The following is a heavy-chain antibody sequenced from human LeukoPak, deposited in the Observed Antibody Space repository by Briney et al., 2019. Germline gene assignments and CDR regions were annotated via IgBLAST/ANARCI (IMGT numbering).Heavy chain of an antibody. J-gene: IGHJ4*02. CDR2: IKSKTDGGTT. CDR1: GFTFSNAW. Sequence: GGSLRLSCAASGFTFSNAWMSWVRQAPGKGLEWVGRIKSKTDGGTTDYAAPVKGRFTISRDDSKNTLYLQMNSLRAEDTAVYYCAEFGGVIVWRWGQGTLVTVSS. D-gene: IGHD3-16*02. V-gene: IGHV3-15*01. CDR3: AEFGGVIVWR.